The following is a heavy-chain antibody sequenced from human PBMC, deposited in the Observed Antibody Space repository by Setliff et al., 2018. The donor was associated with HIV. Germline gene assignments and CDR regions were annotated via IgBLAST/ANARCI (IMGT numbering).Heavy chain of an antibody. CDR2: INHSGST. CDR1: GGSLSGYY. D-gene: IGHD6-13*01. CDR3: ARRGVAAAGSDS. V-gene: IGHV4-34*01. Sequence: SETLSLTCAVYGGSLSGYYWSWIRQPPGKGLEWIGEINHSGSTYYTPSLKSRVTISVDTSQNQFSLKLNSVTVADTAVYYCARRGVAAAGSDSWGQGTLVTVSS. J-gene: IGHJ4*02.